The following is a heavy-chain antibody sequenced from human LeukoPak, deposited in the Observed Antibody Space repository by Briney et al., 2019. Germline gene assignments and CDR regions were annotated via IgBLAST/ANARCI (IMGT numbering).Heavy chain of an antibody. CDR1: GGSISSSNW. CDR2: IYHSGTT. CDR3: ARLVVSSWYHEVLLGRDY. V-gene: IGHV4-4*02. D-gene: IGHD6-13*01. J-gene: IGHJ4*02. Sequence: SETLSLTCAVSGGSISSSNWWIWVRQPPGKGLEWIGEIYHSGTTNYNPSLKSRVTISVDKSKNQFSLKLSSVTATDTAVYYCARLVVSSWYHEVLLGRDYWGQGTLVTVSS.